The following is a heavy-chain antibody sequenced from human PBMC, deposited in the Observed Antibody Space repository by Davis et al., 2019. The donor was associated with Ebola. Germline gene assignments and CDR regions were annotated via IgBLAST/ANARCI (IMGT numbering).Heavy chain of an antibody. CDR2: IYYSGST. Sequence: MPGGSLRLSCTVSGYPISSSYYWGWIRQPPGKGLEWIGSIYYSGSTYYNPSLKSRVTISVDTSKKQFSLKLSSVTAADTAVYYCAREGYSSAWPSFFDYWGQGTLVTVSS. CDR3: AREGYSSAWPSFFDY. D-gene: IGHD6-19*01. V-gene: IGHV4-38-2*02. J-gene: IGHJ4*02. CDR1: GYPISSSYY.